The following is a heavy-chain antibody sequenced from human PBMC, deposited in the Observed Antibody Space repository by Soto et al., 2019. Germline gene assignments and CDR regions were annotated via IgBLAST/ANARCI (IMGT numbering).Heavy chain of an antibody. J-gene: IGHJ5*02. CDR1: GFTFISYG. CDR2: ITTTGRNT. D-gene: IGHD6-13*01. CDR3: ARGAAAAGTDWFDA. V-gene: IGHV3-23*01. Sequence: EMQLLEPGGGLVQPGGSLRLSCAASGFTFISYGMTWVRQAPGKGLEWASGITTTGRNTYYAESVKGRFTISRDNSKNVVYLQMNSLRDEDTAVYYCARGAAAAGTDWFDAWGQGTLVIVSS.